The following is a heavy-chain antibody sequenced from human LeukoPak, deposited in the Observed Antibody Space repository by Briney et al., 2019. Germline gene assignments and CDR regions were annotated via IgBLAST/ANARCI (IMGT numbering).Heavy chain of an antibody. Sequence: GGSLRLSCAVSGFTFDDYAMHWVRQGPGKGLEWVSLISWDGGSTYYADSVKGRFTISRDNSKNSLCLQMNSLTIEDTALYYCTKGVGGDVMVRGVKGYFDLWGRGTLVTVSS. V-gene: IGHV3-43D*03. D-gene: IGHD3-10*01. CDR1: GFTFDDYA. CDR2: ISWDGGST. J-gene: IGHJ2*01. CDR3: TKGVGGDVMVRGVKGYFDL.